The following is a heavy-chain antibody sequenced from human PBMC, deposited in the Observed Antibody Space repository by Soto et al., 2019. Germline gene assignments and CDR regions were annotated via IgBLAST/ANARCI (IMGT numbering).Heavy chain of an antibody. D-gene: IGHD1-26*01. J-gene: IGHJ4*02. CDR2: IYHSGST. CDR3: ARVYSGSYSDS. CDR1: GGSISSGGYS. Sequence: PSETLSLTCAVSGGSISSGGYSWSWIRQPPGKGLEWIGYIYHSGSTYYSPSLKSRVTISVDKSKNHFSLNLTSVTAADTAVYYCARVYSGSYSDSWGQGTLVTVSS. V-gene: IGHV4-30-2*01.